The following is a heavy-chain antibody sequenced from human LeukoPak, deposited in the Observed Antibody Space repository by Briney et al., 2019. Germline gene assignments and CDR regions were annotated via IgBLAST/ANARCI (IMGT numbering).Heavy chain of an antibody. Sequence: GASVKVSCKASGYTFTGYYMHWVRQAPGQGFEWMGWINPNSGGTNYAQKFQGRVTMTRDTSISTAYMELSRLRSDDTAVYYCARGFQWELRGIWFDPWCQGTLVTVSS. CDR1: GYTFTGYY. D-gene: IGHD1-26*01. CDR2: INPNSGGT. CDR3: ARGFQWELRGIWFDP. J-gene: IGHJ5*02. V-gene: IGHV1-2*02.